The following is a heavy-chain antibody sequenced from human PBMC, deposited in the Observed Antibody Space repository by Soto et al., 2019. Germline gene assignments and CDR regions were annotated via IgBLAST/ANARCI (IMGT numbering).Heavy chain of an antibody. CDR1: GYTFTSYY. CDR3: ARGPGYYYDSSGYHY. Sequence: QVQLVQSGAEVKKPGASVKVSCKASGYTFTSYYVHWVRQAPGQGLEWVGIINPSGGSTSYAQKFQGRVTMTRDTSTSTVYMELSSLRSEDTAVYYCARGPGYYYDSSGYHYWGQGTLVTVSS. CDR2: INPSGGST. D-gene: IGHD3-22*01. J-gene: IGHJ4*02. V-gene: IGHV1-46*01.